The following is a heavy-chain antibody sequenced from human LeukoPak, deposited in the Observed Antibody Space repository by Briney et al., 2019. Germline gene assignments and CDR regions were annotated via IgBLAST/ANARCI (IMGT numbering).Heavy chain of an antibody. CDR1: GGSISSSSYY. J-gene: IGHJ4*02. CDR3: ARHLRSFSGYDLPFDY. V-gene: IGHV4-39*01. CDR2: IYYDGST. Sequence: PSETLSLTCTVSGGSISSSSYYWGWIRQPPGKGLEWIGSIYYDGSTYYNPSLKSRVTISIDRSKNHFSLTLTSVTAADTAVHYCARHLRSFSGYDLPFDYWGQGTLVTVSS. D-gene: IGHD5-12*01.